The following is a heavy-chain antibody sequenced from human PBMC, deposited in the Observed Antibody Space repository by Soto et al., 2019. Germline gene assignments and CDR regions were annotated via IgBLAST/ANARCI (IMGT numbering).Heavy chain of an antibody. CDR1: GFTFSSYW. D-gene: IGHD6-13*01. V-gene: IGHV3-74*01. CDR3: ASPGDIAAAEDYYYYYGMDV. Sequence: GGSLRLSCAASGFTFSSYWMHWVRQAPGKGLVWVSRINSDGSSTSYADSVKGRFTISRDNAKNTLYLQMNSLRAEDTAVYYCASPGDIAAAEDYYYYYGMDVWGQGTTVTVSS. J-gene: IGHJ6*02. CDR2: INSDGSST.